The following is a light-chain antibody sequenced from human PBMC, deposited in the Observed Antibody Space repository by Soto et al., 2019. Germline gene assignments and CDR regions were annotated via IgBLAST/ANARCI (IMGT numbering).Light chain of an antibody. Sequence: QSALTQPRSVSGSPGQSVTISCTGTSSDVGGYNYVSWYQQHPGKAPKLMIYDVSKWPSGVPDRFSGSKSGNTASLTISGLQAEEEADYYCCSYAGSYTWVFGGGTKLTVL. J-gene: IGLJ3*02. CDR3: CSYAGSYTWV. CDR2: DVS. V-gene: IGLV2-11*01. CDR1: SSDVGGYNY.